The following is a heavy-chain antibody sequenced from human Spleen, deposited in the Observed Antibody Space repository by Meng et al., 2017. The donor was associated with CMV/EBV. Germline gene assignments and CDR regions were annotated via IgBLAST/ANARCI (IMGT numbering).Heavy chain of an antibody. Sequence: GYTFTNYYMAWVRQAPGQGLEWMGIITPLGTSTSYAQKFQGRVTMTRDTSTSTVYMELSSLRSEDTAVYFCARVIAVAGRRPNYFDYWGQGSLVTVSS. CDR1: GYTFTNYY. CDR3: ARVIAVAGRRPNYFDY. CDR2: ITPLGTST. J-gene: IGHJ4*02. D-gene: IGHD6-19*01. V-gene: IGHV1-46*01.